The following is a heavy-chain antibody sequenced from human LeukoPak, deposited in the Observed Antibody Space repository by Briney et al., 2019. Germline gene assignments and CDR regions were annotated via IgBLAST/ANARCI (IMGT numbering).Heavy chain of an antibody. CDR2: ISSNGGST. J-gene: IGHJ4*02. CDR3: YIPYYDTSAYKGY. CDR1: GFTFSNYP. V-gene: IGHV3-64*04. Sequence: GGSLRLSCSASGFTFSNYPMHWVRQAPGKGLQYVSAISSNGGSTYYADSVKGRFTISRDNSKNTLYLQMNSLRAEDTAVYYCYIPYYDTSAYKGYWGQGTLVTVSS. D-gene: IGHD3-22*01.